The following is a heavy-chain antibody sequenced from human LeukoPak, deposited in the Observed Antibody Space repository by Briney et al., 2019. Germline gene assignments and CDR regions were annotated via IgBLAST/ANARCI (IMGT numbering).Heavy chain of an antibody. V-gene: IGHV3-7*05. J-gene: IGHJ4*02. CDR1: GFTFSSYW. Sequence: PGGSLRLSCIASGFTFSSYWMSWVRQAPGGGLEWVANIKEDGSEKYYVDSVKGRFTISRDNAKISLYLQMNSLRAEDTAVYYCASQFWWAAVAGTTLDYWGQGTLDTVSS. CDR2: IKEDGSEK. D-gene: IGHD6-19*01. CDR3: ASQFWWAAVAGTTLDY.